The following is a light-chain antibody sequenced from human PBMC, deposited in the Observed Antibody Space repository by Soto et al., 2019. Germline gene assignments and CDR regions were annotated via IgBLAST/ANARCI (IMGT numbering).Light chain of an antibody. Sequence: QSVLTQPPSASGAPGQSVTISCTGTSSDVGGYNYVSWYQQHPGKAPKLMIYEVSKRPSGVPDRFSASKSGNTASLSVSGLEAEDEADYYCSSYAGSNTDVFVTGTKVTVL. CDR3: SSYAGSNTDV. CDR1: SSDVGGYNY. CDR2: EVS. V-gene: IGLV2-8*01. J-gene: IGLJ1*01.